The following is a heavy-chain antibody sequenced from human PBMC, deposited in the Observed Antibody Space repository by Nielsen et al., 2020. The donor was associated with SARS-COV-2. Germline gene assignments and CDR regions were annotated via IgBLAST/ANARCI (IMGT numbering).Heavy chain of an antibody. D-gene: IGHD6-6*01. V-gene: IGHV3-23*01. J-gene: IGHJ6*02. CDR3: AKGLVIEYSSSSSYYYYYYGMDV. CDR1: EFSFEKSA. CDR2: ISGSGGST. Sequence: GESLKISCAVSEFSFEKSAMSWVRQAPGKGLEWVSAISGSGGSTYYADSVKGRFTISRDNSKNTLYLQMNSLRAEDTAVYYCAKGLVIEYSSSSSYYYYYYGMDVWGQGTTVTVSS.